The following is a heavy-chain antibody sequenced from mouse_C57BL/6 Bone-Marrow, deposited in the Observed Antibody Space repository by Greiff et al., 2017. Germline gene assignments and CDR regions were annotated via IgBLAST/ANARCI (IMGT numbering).Heavy chain of an antibody. CDR3: ANGEGWFAY. V-gene: IGHV1-26*01. Sequence: EVQLQQSGPELVKPGASVKISCKASGYTFTDYYMNWVKQSHGKSLEWIGDINPNNGGTSYNQKFKGKATLTVDKSSSTAYMELRSLTSEDSAVYYCANGEGWFAYWGQGTLVTVSA. CDR2: INPNNGGT. CDR1: GYTFTDYY. J-gene: IGHJ3*01.